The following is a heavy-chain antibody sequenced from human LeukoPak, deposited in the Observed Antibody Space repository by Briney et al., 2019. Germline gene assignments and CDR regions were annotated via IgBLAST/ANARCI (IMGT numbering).Heavy chain of an antibody. J-gene: IGHJ3*02. CDR2: ISGSGGTT. Sequence: GGSLRLSCAASGFTFSSYAMSWVRQAPGKGLEWVSTISGSGGTTYYADSVKGRFTISRDNSKNTLYLQMNSLIAEDTAVYYCAKDGKAPLRCCSSTSCLDAFDIWGQGTMVTVSS. V-gene: IGHV3-23*01. D-gene: IGHD2-2*01. CDR3: AKDGKAPLRCCSSTSCLDAFDI. CDR1: GFTFSSYA.